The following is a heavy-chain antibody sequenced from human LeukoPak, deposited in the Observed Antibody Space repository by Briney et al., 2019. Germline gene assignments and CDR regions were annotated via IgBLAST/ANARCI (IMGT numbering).Heavy chain of an antibody. J-gene: IGHJ5*02. CDR1: GGTFSSYA. V-gene: IGHV1-69*13. CDR2: IIPIFGTA. Sequence: SVKVSCKASGGTFSSYAISWVRQAPGQGLEWMGGIIPIFGTANYAQKFQGRVTITADESTSTAYMELSSLRSEDTAVYYCARGRQYDFWSGYYSCWFDPWGQGTLVTVSS. D-gene: IGHD3-3*01. CDR3: ARGRQYDFWSGYYSCWFDP.